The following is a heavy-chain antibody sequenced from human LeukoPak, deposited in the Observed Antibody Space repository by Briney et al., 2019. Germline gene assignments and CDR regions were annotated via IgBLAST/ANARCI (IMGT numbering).Heavy chain of an antibody. CDR3: ARVGDSATYFDY. CDR1: GASISSFY. J-gene: IGHJ4*02. CDR2: VFTSGNN. V-gene: IGHV4-4*07. Sequence: PSEILSLTCTVSGASISSFYWSWIRQPAGKGLEWIGRVFTSGNNNYNPSLKSRVIMSGDRSKNQFSLKLSSVTAADTAVYYCARVGDSATYFDYWGQGTLVTVSS. D-gene: IGHD2-21*02.